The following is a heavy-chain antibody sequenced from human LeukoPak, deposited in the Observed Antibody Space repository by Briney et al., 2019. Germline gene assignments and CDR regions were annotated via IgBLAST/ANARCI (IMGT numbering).Heavy chain of an antibody. J-gene: IGHJ4*02. CDR2: FFYWGSS. V-gene: IGHV4-59*01. D-gene: IGHD1-1*01. Sequence: SETLSLLCTVSGGPLYSYYWSWIRQPPGEGLEGDGYFFYWGSSNYNPSLKRRVTLSVDPSKNQFSLTASSVTAGHRPLYYCATVTDERSCPRFDFWGQGALVTVSS. CDR1: GGPLYSYY. CDR3: ATVTDERSCPRFDF.